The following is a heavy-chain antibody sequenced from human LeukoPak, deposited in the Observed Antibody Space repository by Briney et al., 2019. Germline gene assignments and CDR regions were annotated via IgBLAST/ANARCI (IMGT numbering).Heavy chain of an antibody. CDR3: VKDFGRIRGTPDS. CDR2: ISGSGNGFSI. D-gene: IGHD1-26*01. Sequence: GGSLRLSCSASGFVFTIYTMYWVRQAPGKGPEYVSTISGSGNGFSIYYADSVKGRFTISRDDSKSILYLQMNGLRSEYTAVYYCVKDFGRIRGTPDSWGQGTLVTVSS. V-gene: IGHV3-64D*06. J-gene: IGHJ4*02. CDR1: GFVFTIYT.